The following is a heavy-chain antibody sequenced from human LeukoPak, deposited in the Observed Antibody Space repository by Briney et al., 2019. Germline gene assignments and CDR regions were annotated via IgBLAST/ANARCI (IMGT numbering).Heavy chain of an antibody. CDR2: MNPISGNT. D-gene: IGHD2-15*01. CDR3: ARGFYCSGGSCYPDLYYYGMDV. Sequence: ASVKVSCKASGYTFTSYDINWVRPATGQGLEWMGWMNPISGNTGYAQKFQGRVTMTRNTSISTAYMELSSLRSEDTAVYYCARGFYCSGGSCYPDLYYYGMDVWGQGTTVTVSS. J-gene: IGHJ6*02. CDR1: GYTFTSYD. V-gene: IGHV1-8*01.